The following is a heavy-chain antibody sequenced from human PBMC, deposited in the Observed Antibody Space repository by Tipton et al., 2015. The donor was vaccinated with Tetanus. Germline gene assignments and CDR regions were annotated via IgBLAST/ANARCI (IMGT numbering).Heavy chain of an antibody. CDR3: ARGDGYHYYYHMDV. V-gene: IGHV4-61*01. J-gene: IGHJ6*04. CDR1: GGSVSSGSYY. CDR2: FFYSGST. Sequence: TLSLTYTVSGGSVSSGSYYWSWIRQPPGKGLEWIGYFFYSGSTNYSPSLKSRVSMAVGTSKNQFSLQLRSVTAADTAVYYCARGDGYHYYYHMDVWGRGTTVTVSS. D-gene: IGHD1-26*01.